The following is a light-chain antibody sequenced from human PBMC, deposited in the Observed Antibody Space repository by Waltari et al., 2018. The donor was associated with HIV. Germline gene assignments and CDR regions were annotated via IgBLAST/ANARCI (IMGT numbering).Light chain of an antibody. CDR3: ASWDDSLNGLWV. V-gene: IGLV1-44*01. CDR2: GNN. J-gene: IGLJ3*02. Sequence: QSVLTQPPPTSGTPGQRVTISCSGCRANVVSHTVNWYQHLPGTAPKLLIYGNNQRPSGVPDRFSGSKSCTSASLAIIGLQSEDEADYYCASWDDSLNGLWVFGGGTKLTVL. CDR1: RANVVSHT.